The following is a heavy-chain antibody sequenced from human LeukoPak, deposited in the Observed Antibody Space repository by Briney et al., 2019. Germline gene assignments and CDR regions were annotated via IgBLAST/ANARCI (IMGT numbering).Heavy chain of an antibody. J-gene: IGHJ6*02. Sequence: ASVTVSFKASGGTFIIYAISWVRQAPGQGLEWMGRIIPIFGIANYAQKFQRRVTITADKSTSTAYMELSSLRSEDTAVYYCARDGRLRLNYYYYYGMDVWGQGTTVTVSS. V-gene: IGHV1-69*10. D-gene: IGHD5-12*01. CDR1: GGTFIIYA. CDR2: IIPIFGIA. CDR3: ARDGRLRLNYYYYYGMDV.